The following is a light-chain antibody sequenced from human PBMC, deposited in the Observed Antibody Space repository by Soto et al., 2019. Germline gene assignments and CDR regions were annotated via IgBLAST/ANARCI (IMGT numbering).Light chain of an antibody. CDR2: RAS. CDR1: QSVSSSY. V-gene: IGKV3-20*01. Sequence: EIVLTQSPATLSSFPGDRVTLSCRASQSVSSSYLAWYQQKPGQSPRLLIYRASTRATGIPDRFSGSGSGTDFTLTIARLEPEDFAVYYCHQYGSSPQMFGQGTKVDI. CDR3: HQYGSSPQM. J-gene: IGKJ1*01.